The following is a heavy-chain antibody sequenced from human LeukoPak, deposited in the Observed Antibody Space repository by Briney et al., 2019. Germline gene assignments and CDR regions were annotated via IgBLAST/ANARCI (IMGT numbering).Heavy chain of an antibody. CDR2: INHSEST. CDR1: GGSFSGYY. Sequence: SETLSLTCAVYGGSFSGYYWSWIRQPPGKGLEWIGEINHSESTNYNPSHKSRVTISVDTSKNQFSLKLSSVTAADTAVYYCARGPSRGVVRSNYGMDVWGQGTTVTVSS. CDR3: ARGPSRGVVRSNYGMDV. D-gene: IGHD3-3*01. V-gene: IGHV4-34*01. J-gene: IGHJ6*02.